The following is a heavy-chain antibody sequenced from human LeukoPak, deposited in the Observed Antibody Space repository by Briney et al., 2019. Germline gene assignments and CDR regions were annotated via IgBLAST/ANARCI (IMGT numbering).Heavy chain of an antibody. D-gene: IGHD1-1*01. CDR1: GITFSSYA. CDR2: ISSSGATT. J-gene: IGHJ4*02. V-gene: IGHV3-23*01. CDR3: ARDPEDLVLGVHYFDY. Sequence: GGSLSLSCVVSGITFSSYAMSWVRQAPGKGPEWLSGISSSGATTYHADAVRGRFIISRDNSKNTLYLQMNSLRAEDTAVYYCARDPEDLVLGVHYFDYWGQGTLVAVSS.